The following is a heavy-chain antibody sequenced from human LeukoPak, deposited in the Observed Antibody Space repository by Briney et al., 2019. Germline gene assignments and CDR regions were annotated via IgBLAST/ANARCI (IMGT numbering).Heavy chain of an antibody. CDR3: ARVYCSGGSCVSGAHYYYGMDV. D-gene: IGHD2-15*01. CDR2: FDPEDGET. Sequence: GASVKVSCKVSGYTLTELSMHWVRQAPGKGLEWMGGFDPEDGETIYAQKFQGRVTITRDTSASTAYMELSGLRSEDTAVYYCARVYCSGGSCVSGAHYYYGMDVWGQGTTVTVSS. V-gene: IGHV1-24*01. CDR1: GYTLTELS. J-gene: IGHJ6*02.